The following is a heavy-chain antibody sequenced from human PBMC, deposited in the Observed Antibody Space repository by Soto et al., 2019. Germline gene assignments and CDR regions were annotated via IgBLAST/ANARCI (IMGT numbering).Heavy chain of an antibody. CDR3: ARGFGGSPYYFDY. D-gene: IGHD2-15*01. CDR1: GGSISSYY. Sequence: VTLSLTCTVSGGSISSYYWSWIRQPPGKGLEWIGYIYYSGSTNYNPSLKSRVTISVDTSKNQFSLELSSVTAADTAVYYCARGFGGSPYYFDYWGQGTLVTVS. CDR2: IYYSGST. V-gene: IGHV4-59*01. J-gene: IGHJ4*02.